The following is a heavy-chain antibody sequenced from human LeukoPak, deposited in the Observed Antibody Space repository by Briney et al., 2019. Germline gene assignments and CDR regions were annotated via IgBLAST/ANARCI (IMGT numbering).Heavy chain of an antibody. V-gene: IGHV4-61*08. D-gene: IGHD5-18*01. CDR3: ARQTHVRGGYNYAFSSNWFDP. CDR2: CFYSGST. CDR1: GGSISSGGYY. Sequence: PSETLSLTCTVSGGSISSGGYYWSWIRQPPGKGLEWIGYCFYSGSTNYNPSLKSRVTISVDTSRNQFSLKLSSVTAADTAVYYCARQTHVRGGYNYAFSSNWFDPWGQGTLVTVSS. J-gene: IGHJ5*02.